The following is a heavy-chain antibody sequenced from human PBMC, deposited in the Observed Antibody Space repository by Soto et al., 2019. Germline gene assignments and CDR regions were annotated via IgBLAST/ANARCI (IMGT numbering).Heavy chain of an antibody. CDR2: IIPIFGTA. J-gene: IGHJ4*02. V-gene: IGHV1-69*13. Sequence: ASVKVSCKASGGTFSNYAISWVRQAPGQGLEWMGGIIPIFGTANYAQKFQGRVTITADESTSTAYMELSSLRSEDTAVYYCARDLIVGATPRYYYFDYWGQGTLVTVSS. CDR3: ARDLIVGATPRYYYFDY. D-gene: IGHD1-26*01. CDR1: GGTFSNYA.